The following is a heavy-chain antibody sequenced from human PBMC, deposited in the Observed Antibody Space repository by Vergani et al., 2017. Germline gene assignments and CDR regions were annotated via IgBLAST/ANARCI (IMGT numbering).Heavy chain of an antibody. CDR3: ARERLDCSSTSCYYLRWSHFGY. V-gene: IGHV3-11*01. CDR1: GFTFSDYY. D-gene: IGHD2-2*01. J-gene: IGHJ4*02. Sequence: QVQLVESGGGLVKPGGSLRLSCAASGFTFSDYYMSWIRQAPGKGLEWVSYISSSGSTIYYADSVKGRFTISRDNAKNSLYLQMNSLRAEDTAVYYCARERLDCSSTSCYYLRWSHFGYWGQGTLVTVSA. CDR2: ISSSGSTI.